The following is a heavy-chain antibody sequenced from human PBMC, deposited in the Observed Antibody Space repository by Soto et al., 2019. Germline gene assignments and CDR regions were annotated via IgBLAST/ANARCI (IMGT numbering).Heavy chain of an antibody. Sequence: PGESLKISCKGSGYSFTSYWISWVRQMPGKGLEWMGRIDPSDSYTNYSPSFQGHVTISADKSISTAYLQWSSLKASDTAMYYCARNRKWRDDYYYGMDVWGQGTKVTVSS. CDR1: GYSFTSYW. CDR2: IDPSDSYT. D-gene: IGHD5-12*01. CDR3: ARNRKWRDDYYYGMDV. V-gene: IGHV5-10-1*01. J-gene: IGHJ6*02.